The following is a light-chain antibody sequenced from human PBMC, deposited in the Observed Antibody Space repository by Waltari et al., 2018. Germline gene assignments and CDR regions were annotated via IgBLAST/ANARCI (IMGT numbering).Light chain of an antibody. CDR2: DVT. CDR1: SSDIGGYNS. J-gene: IGLJ3*02. V-gene: IGLV2-14*03. CDR3: SSYTSNISWV. Sequence: QSALAQPASVSGIPGQSIPIPCTGTSSDIGGYNSVSWYQQHSGKAPKVILYDVTYRPSGISNRFSGSKSGNTASLTIYGLQAEDEAYYYCSSYTSNISWVFGGGTKLTVL.